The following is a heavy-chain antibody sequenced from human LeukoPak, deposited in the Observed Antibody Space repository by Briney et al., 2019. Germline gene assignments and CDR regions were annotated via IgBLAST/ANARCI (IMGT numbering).Heavy chain of an antibody. CDR3: AKGPATGLRQDFDY. CDR2: ISYDGSNK. V-gene: IGHV3-30-3*01. Sequence: GRSLRLSCAASGFTFSSYAMHWVRQAPGKGLEWVAVISYDGSNKYYADSVKGRFTISRDNSKNTLYLQMNSLRAEDTAVYYCAKGPATGLRQDFDYWGQGTLVTVSS. J-gene: IGHJ4*02. CDR1: GFTFSSYA. D-gene: IGHD3-3*01.